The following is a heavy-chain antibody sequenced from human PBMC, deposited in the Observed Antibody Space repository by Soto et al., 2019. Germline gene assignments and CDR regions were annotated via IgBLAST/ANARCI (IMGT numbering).Heavy chain of an antibody. CDR3: AKSLAVAPFYHFDY. Sequence: PGGSLRLSCAASGFTFSSYAMSWVHQAPGKGLEWVSAISGSGGSTYYADSVKGRFTISRDNSKNTLYLQMNSLRAEDTAVYYCAKSLAVAPFYHFDYWGQGTLVTVSS. D-gene: IGHD6-19*01. V-gene: IGHV3-23*01. CDR1: GFTFSSYA. J-gene: IGHJ4*02. CDR2: ISGSGGST.